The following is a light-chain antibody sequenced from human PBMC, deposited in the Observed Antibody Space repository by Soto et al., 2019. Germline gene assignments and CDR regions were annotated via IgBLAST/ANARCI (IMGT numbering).Light chain of an antibody. CDR1: SSDVGDYSF. V-gene: IGLV2-11*01. CDR3: CSYAANFLV. J-gene: IGLJ2*01. CDR2: DVS. Sequence: QYALTQPRSVSGSPGQSVAISCTGTSSDVGDYSFVSWYQQHPGKAPKLMIYDVSKRPSGVPDRFSGSKSGNTASLIISGLQIDDEADYYCCSYAANFLVLGGGTKLTVL.